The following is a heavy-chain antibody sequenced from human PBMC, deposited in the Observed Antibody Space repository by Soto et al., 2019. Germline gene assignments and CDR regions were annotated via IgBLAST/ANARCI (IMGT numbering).Heavy chain of an antibody. CDR1: GFTVSSYS. Sequence: GGSLRLACAASGFTVSSYSMNWVRQAPGKGLEWVSSISSSSSYIYYADSVKGRFTISRDNAKNSLYLQMNSLRAEDTAVYYCARDRSSSWAHDDYWGQGALVTVSS. CDR2: ISSSSSYI. CDR3: ARDRSSSWAHDDY. V-gene: IGHV3-21*01. D-gene: IGHD6-13*01. J-gene: IGHJ4*02.